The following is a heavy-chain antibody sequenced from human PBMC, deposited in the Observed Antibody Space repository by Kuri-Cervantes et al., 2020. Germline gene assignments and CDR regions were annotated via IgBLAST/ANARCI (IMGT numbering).Heavy chain of an antibody. CDR1: GFTFSSYA. V-gene: IGHV3-30*14. CDR3: ARDYYDSSGHSY. CDR2: ISYDGSNK. J-gene: IGHJ4*02. D-gene: IGHD3-22*01. Sequence: GGSLRLSCAASGFTFSSYAMHWVRQASGKGLEWVAVISYDGSNKYYADSVKGRFTISRDNSKNTLYLQMNSLRAEDTAVYYCARDYYDSSGHSYWGQGTLVTVSS.